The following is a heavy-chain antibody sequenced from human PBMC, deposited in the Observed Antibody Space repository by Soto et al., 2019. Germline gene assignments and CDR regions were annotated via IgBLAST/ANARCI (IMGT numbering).Heavy chain of an antibody. J-gene: IGHJ5*02. V-gene: IGHV6-1*01. CDR3: ARATRTWFDP. Sequence: SQTLSLTCAISGDSVSSNSATWNWIRQFPSRGLEWLGRTYYRSKWYNEYAVSVKSRITVNPDTSKNQFSLQLNSVTPEDTAVYYCARATRTWFDPWGQGTLVTV. CDR2: TYYRSKWYN. CDR1: GDSVSSNSAT. D-gene: IGHD4-17*01.